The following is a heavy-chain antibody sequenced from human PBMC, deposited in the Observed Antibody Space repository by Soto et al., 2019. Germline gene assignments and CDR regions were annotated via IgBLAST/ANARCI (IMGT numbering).Heavy chain of an antibody. Sequence: ASVKVSCKAPGYTFTSYGISWVRQAPGQGLEWMGWISAYNGNTNYAQKLQGRVTMTTDTSTSTAYMELRSLRSDDTAVYYCARDSWSYYDSSGYSNWFDPWGQGTLVTVSS. CDR3: ARDSWSYYDSSGYSNWFDP. V-gene: IGHV1-18*01. D-gene: IGHD3-22*01. J-gene: IGHJ5*02. CDR1: GYTFTSYG. CDR2: ISAYNGNT.